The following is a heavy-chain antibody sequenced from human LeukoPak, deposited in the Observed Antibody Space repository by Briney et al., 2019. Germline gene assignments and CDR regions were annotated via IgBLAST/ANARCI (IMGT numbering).Heavy chain of an antibody. CDR2: INPSGGST. CDR1: GYTFTSYH. CDR3: ARGGDSSGWPPHNWFDP. D-gene: IGHD6-19*01. Sequence: ASVKVSCKASGYTFTSYHMHWVRQAPGQGLEWMGIINPSGGSTSYAQKFQGRVTMTRDTSTSTVYMELSSLRSEDTAVYYCARGGDSSGWPPHNWFDPWGQGTLVTVSS. V-gene: IGHV1-46*01. J-gene: IGHJ5*02.